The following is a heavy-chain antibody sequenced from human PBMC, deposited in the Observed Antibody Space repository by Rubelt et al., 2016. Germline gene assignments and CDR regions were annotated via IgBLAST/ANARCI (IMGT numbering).Heavy chain of an antibody. CDR3: ARDGSYYDFWRPSYYFDY. CDR2: INAGNGNT. J-gene: IGHJ4*02. CDR1: GYTFTSYA. Sequence: QVQLVQSGAEVKKPGASVKVSCKASGYTFTSYAMHWVRQAPGQRLEWMGWINAGNGNTKYSQKFQGRVTITRDTSASTAYMELSSLRSEDTAVYYCARDGSYYDFWRPSYYFDYWGQGTLVTVSS. V-gene: IGHV1-3*01. D-gene: IGHD3-3*01.